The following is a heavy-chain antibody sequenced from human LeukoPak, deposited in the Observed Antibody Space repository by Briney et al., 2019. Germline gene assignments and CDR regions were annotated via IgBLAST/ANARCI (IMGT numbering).Heavy chain of an antibody. D-gene: IGHD6-19*01. CDR2: IYHSGST. CDR1: GGSISGYY. Sequence: PSETLSLTCTVSGGSISGYYWSWIRQPPGKGLEWIGYIYHSGSTNYNPSLNSRVTISVDTSKNQFSLRLISVTAADTAVYYCARVYSSSGWYGSFQHWGQGTLVSVSS. J-gene: IGHJ1*01. CDR3: ARVYSSSGWYGSFQH. V-gene: IGHV4-59*01.